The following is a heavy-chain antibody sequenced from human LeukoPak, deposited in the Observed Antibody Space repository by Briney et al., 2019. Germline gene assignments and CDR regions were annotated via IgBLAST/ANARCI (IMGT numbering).Heavy chain of an antibody. V-gene: IGHV4-31*03. CDR1: GGSISSGGYY. CDR2: IYYSGST. J-gene: IGHJ4*02. CDR3: ARGTVLNYYDSSGYHKSPGSVDY. D-gene: IGHD3-22*01. Sequence: SETLSLTCTVSGGSISSGGYYWSWIRQHPGKGLEWIVYIYYSGSTYYNPSLKSRVTISVDTSKNQFSLKLSSVTAADTAVYYCARGTVLNYYDSSGYHKSPGSVDYWGQGTLVTVSS.